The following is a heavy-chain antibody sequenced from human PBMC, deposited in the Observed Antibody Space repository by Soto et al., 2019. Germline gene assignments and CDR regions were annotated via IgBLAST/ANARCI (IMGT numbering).Heavy chain of an antibody. D-gene: IGHD6-13*01. CDR1: GFTFDDYA. J-gene: IGHJ5*02. CDR2: ISWNSGSI. V-gene: IGHV3-9*01. CDR3: AKAGIYSSSSLVYWFDP. Sequence: EVQLVESGGGLVQPGRSLRLSCAASGFTFDDYAMHWVRQAPGKGLEWVSGISWNSGSIGYADSVKGRFTISRDNAKNSLYLQMNSLRAEDTALYYCAKAGIYSSSSLVYWFDPWGQGTLVTVSS.